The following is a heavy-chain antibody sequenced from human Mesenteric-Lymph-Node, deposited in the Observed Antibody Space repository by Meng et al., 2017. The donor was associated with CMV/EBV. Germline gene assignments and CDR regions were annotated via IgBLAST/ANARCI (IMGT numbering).Heavy chain of an antibody. V-gene: IGHV3-13*01. D-gene: IGHD3-22*01. CDR2: IGTVGDT. CDR3: ARDRDSTGYFFYYFDY. J-gene: IGHJ4*02. Sequence: GESLKISCAASGFTFSSYDMHWVRQGTGKGLEWVSTIGTVGDTDYPGSVKGRFTISRDNAKNSLYLQMNSLRAEDTAVYYCARDRDSTGYFFYYFDYWGQGALVTVSS. CDR1: GFTFSSYD.